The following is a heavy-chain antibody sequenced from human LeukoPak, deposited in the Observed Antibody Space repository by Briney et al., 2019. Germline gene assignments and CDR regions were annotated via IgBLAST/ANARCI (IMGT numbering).Heavy chain of an antibody. D-gene: IGHD4-17*01. CDR1: GGSISSGGYY. CDR3: ARDGTDYGDYFDDAFDI. V-gene: IGHV4-31*03. Sequence: SETLSLTCTVSGGSISSGGYYWSWIRQHPGQGLEWIGYIYYSGSTYYNPSLKSRVTISVDTSKNQFSLKLSSVTAADTAVYYCARDGTDYGDYFDDAFDIWGQGTMVTVSS. J-gene: IGHJ3*02. CDR2: IYYSGST.